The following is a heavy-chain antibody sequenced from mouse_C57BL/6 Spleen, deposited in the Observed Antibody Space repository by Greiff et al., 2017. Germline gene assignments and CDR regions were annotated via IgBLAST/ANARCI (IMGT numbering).Heavy chain of an antibody. CDR1: GFTFSSYT. D-gene: IGHD1-2*01. Sequence: EVQLVESGGGLVKPGGSLKLSCAASGFTFSSYTMSWVRQTPEKRLEWVATISGGGGNTYYPDSVKGRFTISRDNAKNTLYLQMSSLRSEDTALYYCARFIVAAWYFDVWGTGTTVTVSS. CDR3: ARFIVAAWYFDV. J-gene: IGHJ1*03. V-gene: IGHV5-9*01. CDR2: ISGGGGNT.